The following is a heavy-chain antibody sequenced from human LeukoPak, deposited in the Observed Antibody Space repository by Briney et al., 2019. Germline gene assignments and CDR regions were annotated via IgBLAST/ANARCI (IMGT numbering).Heavy chain of an antibody. Sequence: SVTVSFKASVGTFIIYAISWVRQAPGQGLEWMGGIIPIFGTANYAQKFQGRVTITADESTSTAYMELSSLRSEDTAVYYCARDLIDYYDSSGYSHFDYWGQGTLVTVSS. V-gene: IGHV1-69*13. J-gene: IGHJ4*02. CDR2: IIPIFGTA. D-gene: IGHD3-22*01. CDR1: VGTFIIYA. CDR3: ARDLIDYYDSSGYSHFDY.